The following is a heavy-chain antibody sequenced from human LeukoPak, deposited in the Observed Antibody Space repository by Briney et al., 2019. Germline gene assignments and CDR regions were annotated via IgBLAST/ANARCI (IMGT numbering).Heavy chain of an antibody. CDR3: ARDKARGLSYGNYCFDY. Sequence: ASVKVSCKASGYTFTSYYMHWVRQAPGQGLEWMGIINPSGGSTSYAQKFQGRVTMTRDMSTSTVYMELSSLRSEDTAVYYCARDKARGLSYGNYCFDYWGQGTLVTVSS. D-gene: IGHD1-14*01. V-gene: IGHV1-46*01. CDR2: INPSGGST. J-gene: IGHJ4*02. CDR1: GYTFTSYY.